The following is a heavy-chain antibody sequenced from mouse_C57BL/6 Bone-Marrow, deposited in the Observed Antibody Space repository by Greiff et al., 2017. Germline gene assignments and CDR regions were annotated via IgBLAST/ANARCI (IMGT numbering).Heavy chain of an antibody. CDR3: AREVDY. J-gene: IGHJ2*01. V-gene: IGHV1-55*01. Sequence: QVQLQQPGAELVKPGASVKMSCKASGYTFTSYWITWVKQRPGQGLEWIGDIYPGSGSTNYNEKFKSKATLTVDKSSSTAYMQLSSLTSEDSAVYYGAREVDYWGQGTTLTVSS. CDR1: GYTFTSYW. CDR2: IYPGSGST.